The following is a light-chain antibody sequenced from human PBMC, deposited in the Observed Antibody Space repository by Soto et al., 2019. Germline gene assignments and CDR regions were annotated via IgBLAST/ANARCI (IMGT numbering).Light chain of an antibody. J-gene: IGKJ4*01. CDR1: QTVSSND. CDR3: QQYGTSPLT. CDR2: SAS. V-gene: IGKV3-20*01. Sequence: EIVLTQSPGTLSLSPGERATLSCRASQTVSSNDLAWYQQKPGQAPRLLIYSASTRATGIPDRFSGSGSGTDFTLTISRLEPEDCAVYYCQQYGTSPLTFGGGTKVDIK.